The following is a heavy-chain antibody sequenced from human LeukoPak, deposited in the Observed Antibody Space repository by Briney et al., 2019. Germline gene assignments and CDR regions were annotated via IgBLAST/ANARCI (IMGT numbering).Heavy chain of an antibody. J-gene: IGHJ4*02. CDR1: GFTFSRYW. Sequence: GGSLRLSCAASGFTFSRYWMRWVRQAPGKGLEWVANIKQDGSEKYYVDSVKGRLTISRDDAKNSLYLQMNSLRAEDTAVYYCASGDRDIVVVPAAINYWGQGTLVTVSS. V-gene: IGHV3-7*01. D-gene: IGHD2-2*02. CDR2: IKQDGSEK. CDR3: ASGDRDIVVVPAAINY.